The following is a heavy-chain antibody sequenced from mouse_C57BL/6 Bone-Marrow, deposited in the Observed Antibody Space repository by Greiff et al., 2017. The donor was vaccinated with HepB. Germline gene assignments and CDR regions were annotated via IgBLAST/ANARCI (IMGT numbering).Heavy chain of an antibody. CDR3: ANYYGSSWFAY. D-gene: IGHD1-1*01. V-gene: IGHV1-75*01. Sequence: QVQLQQSGPELVKPGASVKISCKASGYTFTDYYIYWVKQRTGQGLEWIGWIFPGSGSTYYNEKFKGKATLTVDKSSSTAYMLLSSLTSEDSAVYFCANYYGSSWFAYWGQGTLVTVSA. CDR1: GYTFTDYY. CDR2: IFPGSGST. J-gene: IGHJ3*01.